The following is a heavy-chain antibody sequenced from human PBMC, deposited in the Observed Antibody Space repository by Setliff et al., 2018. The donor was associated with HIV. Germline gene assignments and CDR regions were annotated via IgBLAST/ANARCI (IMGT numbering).Heavy chain of an antibody. D-gene: IGHD1-1*01. Sequence: SETLSLTCKVSGDSISSGGYYWTWIRKPAGKGLEWIGHIYTSGNTNYNPSLKSRVSISVATSKNQSFLTLTSVTAADSAVYYCARLGEHDTGDLDVWGKGTTVTVSS. CDR3: ARLGEHDTGDLDV. V-gene: IGHV4-61*09. CDR1: GDSISSGGYY. CDR2: IYTSGNT. J-gene: IGHJ6*04.